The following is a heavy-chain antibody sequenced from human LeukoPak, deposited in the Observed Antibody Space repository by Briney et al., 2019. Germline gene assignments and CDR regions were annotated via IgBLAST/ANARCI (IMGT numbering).Heavy chain of an antibody. CDR2: ISSSSSYI. CDR1: GFTFSSYS. D-gene: IGHD2-8*01. J-gene: IGHJ6*03. V-gene: IGHV3-21*01. Sequence: GGSLRLSCAASGFTFSSYSMNWFRKAPGKGLEWVSSISSSSSYIYYADSVKGRCTISRDNAKNSLYLQMSSLRVEDTAVYYCARTLMGYNNYYMDVWGKGTTVTVSS. CDR3: ARTLMGYNNYYMDV.